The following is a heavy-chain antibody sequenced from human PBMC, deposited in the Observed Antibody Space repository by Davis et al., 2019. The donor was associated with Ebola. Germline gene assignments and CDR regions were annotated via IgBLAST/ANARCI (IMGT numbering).Heavy chain of an antibody. Sequence: SETLSLTCAVSGGSISSGGYSWSWIRQPPGKGLEWIGYIYHSGSTYYNPSLKSRVTISVDTSKNQFSLRLNSLTAADTAVYYCARGGCGSASCYQWAFDLWGRGTLVTVSS. CDR2: IYHSGST. CDR3: ARGGCGSASCYQWAFDL. D-gene: IGHD2-2*01. V-gene: IGHV4-30-2*01. CDR1: GGSISSGGYS. J-gene: IGHJ2*01.